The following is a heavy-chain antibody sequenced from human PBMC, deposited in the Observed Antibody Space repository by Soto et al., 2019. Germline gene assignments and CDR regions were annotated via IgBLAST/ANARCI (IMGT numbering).Heavy chain of an antibody. CDR1: GFSVSRNY. Sequence: EVQLVESGGGLIQPGGSLRLSCAASGFSVSRNYMSWVRQAPGKGLEWVSVIYSGGSTYYADSVKGRFTISRDISKNTLFLQMISLRAEDTAVYYCATSTIAAAPHMDVWGQGTTVTVSS. V-gene: IGHV3-53*01. CDR2: IYSGGST. CDR3: ATSTIAAAPHMDV. J-gene: IGHJ6*02. D-gene: IGHD6-13*01.